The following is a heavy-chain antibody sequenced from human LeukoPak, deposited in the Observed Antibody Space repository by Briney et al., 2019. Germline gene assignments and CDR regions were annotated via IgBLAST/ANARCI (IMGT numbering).Heavy chain of an antibody. CDR3: ARVVVVPAAKKGWFDP. D-gene: IGHD2-2*01. Sequence: GGSLRLSCAASGLTFSDYYMSWIRQAPGKGLEWVSYISSSGSTIYYADSVKGRFTISRDNAKNSLYLQMNSLRAEDTAVYYCARVVVVPAAKKGWFDPWGQGTLVTVSS. CDR2: ISSSGSTI. J-gene: IGHJ5*02. V-gene: IGHV3-11*01. CDR1: GLTFSDYY.